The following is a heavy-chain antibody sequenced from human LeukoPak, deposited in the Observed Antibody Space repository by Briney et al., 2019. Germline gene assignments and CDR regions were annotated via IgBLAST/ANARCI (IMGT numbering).Heavy chain of an antibody. CDR3: AKEREWLARSGYFDY. CDR1: GFTFSSYC. Sequence: DPGGSLRLSCAASGFTFSSYCMHCVRQAPGKGLEWVAFIRSDGRNKYYADSVKGRFTISRDNSKNTLYLQMNSVRAEVNVVYCCAKEREWLARSGYFDYWGQGTLVTVSS. CDR2: IRSDGRNK. J-gene: IGHJ4*02. V-gene: IGHV3-30*02. D-gene: IGHD6-19*01.